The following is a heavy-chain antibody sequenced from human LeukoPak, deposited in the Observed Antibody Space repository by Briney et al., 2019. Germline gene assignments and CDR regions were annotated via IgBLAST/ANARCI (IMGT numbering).Heavy chain of an antibody. Sequence: GRSLRLSCAASGFTFSDYYMSWIRQAPGKGLEWVSYISSSSSYTNYADSVKGRFTISRDNAKNSLYLQMNSLRAEDTAVYYCARSRRGYSYGYSDYWGQGTLVTVSS. CDR3: ARSRRGYSYGYSDY. J-gene: IGHJ4*02. V-gene: IGHV3-11*06. D-gene: IGHD5-18*01. CDR1: GFTFSDYY. CDR2: ISSSSSYT.